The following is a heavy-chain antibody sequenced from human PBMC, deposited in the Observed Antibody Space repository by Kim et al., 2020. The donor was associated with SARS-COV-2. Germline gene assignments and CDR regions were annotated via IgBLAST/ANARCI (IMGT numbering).Heavy chain of an antibody. J-gene: IGHJ6*02. CDR1: GFTFTSSA. D-gene: IGHD6-13*01. Sequence: SVKVSCKASGFTFTSSAVQWVRQARGQRLEWIGWIVVGSGNTNYAQKFQERVTITRDMSTSTAYMELSSLRSEDTAVYYCAADEGSSWPPSLKGFPYYYYGMDVWGQGTTVTVSS. V-gene: IGHV1-58*01. CDR2: IVVGSGNT. CDR3: AADEGSSWPPSLKGFPYYYYGMDV.